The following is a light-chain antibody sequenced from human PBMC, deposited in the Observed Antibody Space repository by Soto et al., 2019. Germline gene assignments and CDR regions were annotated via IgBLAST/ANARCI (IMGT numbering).Light chain of an antibody. CDR2: EVN. CDR3: CSYAGSNNYV. J-gene: IGLJ7*01. V-gene: IGLV2-8*01. Sequence: QSALTQPPSASGSPGQSVTISCTGTGNDVGGYNYVSWYQQHPDKAPKLIIYEVNKRPSGVPDRFSGSKSGNTASLTVSGLQAEDESDYYCCSYAGSNNYVFGSGTQLTVL. CDR1: GNDVGGYNY.